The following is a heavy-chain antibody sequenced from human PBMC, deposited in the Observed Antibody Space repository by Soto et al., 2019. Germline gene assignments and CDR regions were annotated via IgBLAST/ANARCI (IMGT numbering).Heavy chain of an antibody. CDR2: ISAYNGNT. Sequence: QVQLVQSGAEVKKPGASVKVSCKASGYTFTSYGISWVRQAPGQGLEWMGWISAYNGNTNYAQKLQGRVTMTTDTSTSTAYMELRSLRSDDTAVYYRARGYCSSTSCYPTYYYYYGMDVWGQGTTVTVSS. D-gene: IGHD2-2*01. J-gene: IGHJ6*02. CDR1: GYTFTSYG. CDR3: ARGYCSSTSCYPTYYYYYGMDV. V-gene: IGHV1-18*04.